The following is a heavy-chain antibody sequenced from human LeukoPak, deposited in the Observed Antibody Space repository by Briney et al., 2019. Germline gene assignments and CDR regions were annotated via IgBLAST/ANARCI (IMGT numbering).Heavy chain of an antibody. D-gene: IGHD3-10*01. J-gene: IGHJ4*02. V-gene: IGHV3-53*01. Sequence: PGGSLRLSCAASGFTVSRNYMSWVRQAPGKGLEWVSVIYSGGNTYYADFVKGRFTISRDNSKNILCLQINSLTAEDTAVYYCANLPRGDYWGLGTLVTVSS. CDR3: ANLPRGDY. CDR2: IYSGGNT. CDR1: GFTVSRNY.